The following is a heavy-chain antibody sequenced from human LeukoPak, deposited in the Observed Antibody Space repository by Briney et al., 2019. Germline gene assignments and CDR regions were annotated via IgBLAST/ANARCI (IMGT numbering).Heavy chain of an antibody. CDR1: GYSFTAYF. D-gene: IGHD3-10*01. CDR3: ARDYGGPSWFGGIDY. J-gene: IGHJ4*02. CDR2: INPNSGGT. Sequence: ASVRVSCKASGYSFTAYFIQWVRQAPGQGLEWMGWINPNSGGTNYAQKFQGRATMTRDTSISTAYMELSRLSSDDTAVYYCARDYGGPSWFGGIDYWGQGTLVTVSS. V-gene: IGHV1-2*02.